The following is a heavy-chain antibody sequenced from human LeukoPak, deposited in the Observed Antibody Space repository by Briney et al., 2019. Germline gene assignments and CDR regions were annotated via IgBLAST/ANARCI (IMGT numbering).Heavy chain of an antibody. CDR2: IYTSGST. CDR1: GGSISSGSYY. D-gene: IGHD3-10*01. CDR3: ARSYYGSGSTRFDY. Sequence: SETLSLTCTVSGGSISSGSYYWSWIRQPAGKGLEWIGRIYTSGSTNYNPSLKSRVTISVDTSKNQFSLKLSSVTAADTAVYYCARSYYGSGSTRFDYWGQGTLVTVSS. V-gene: IGHV4-61*02. J-gene: IGHJ4*02.